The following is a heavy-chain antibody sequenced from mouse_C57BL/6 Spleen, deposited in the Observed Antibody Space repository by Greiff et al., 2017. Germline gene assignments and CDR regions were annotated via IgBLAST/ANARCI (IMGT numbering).Heavy chain of an antibody. CDR3: RRSSGYYAMAY. Sequence: VQLQQSGPELVKPGASVKLSCKASGYTFTDYYMNWVKQSPGKSLEWIGAINPNNGGTNYNQKFKGKATLTVDQSSSTAYMDLRSLTSEDSAVYYCRRSSGYYAMAYWGQGTPVTVSA. D-gene: IGHD3-2*02. V-gene: IGHV1-26*01. CDR1: GYTFTDYY. CDR2: INPNNGGT. J-gene: IGHJ4*01.